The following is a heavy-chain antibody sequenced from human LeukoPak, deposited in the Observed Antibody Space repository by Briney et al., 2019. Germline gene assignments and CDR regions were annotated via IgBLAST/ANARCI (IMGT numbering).Heavy chain of an antibody. CDR1: VYIFTSYY. Sequence: ASVKVSCKVSVYIFTSYYIHCVRQAPGQGLEWMGIINPSGGSTNYAEKFQGRVTMTRDTSTSTVYMELSSLRSEDTAVYYCARGENSYDHWGQGTLVTVSS. J-gene: IGHJ4*02. CDR2: INPSGGST. D-gene: IGHD5-18*01. CDR3: ARGENSYDH. V-gene: IGHV1-46*01.